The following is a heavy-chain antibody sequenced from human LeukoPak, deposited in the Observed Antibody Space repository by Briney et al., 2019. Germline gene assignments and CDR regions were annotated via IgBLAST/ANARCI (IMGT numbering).Heavy chain of an antibody. J-gene: IGHJ4*02. Sequence: SETLSLTCTVSGGSISSGSYYWSWIRQPAGKGLEWIGRIYTSGSTNYNPSLKSRVTISVDTSKNQFSLKLSSVTAADTAVYYCARWGAXDYWGQGTLVTVSS. CDR3: ARWGAXDY. CDR1: GGSISSGSYY. V-gene: IGHV4-61*02. D-gene: IGHD3-16*01. CDR2: IYTSGST.